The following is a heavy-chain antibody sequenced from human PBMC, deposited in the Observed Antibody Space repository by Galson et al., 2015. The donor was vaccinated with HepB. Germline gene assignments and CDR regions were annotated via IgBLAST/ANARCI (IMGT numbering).Heavy chain of an antibody. V-gene: IGHV1-69*13. CDR3: ARDTRQDIVVVPAAIPDAFDI. Sequence: SVKVSCKASGGTFSSYSVSWVRQAPGQGLEWMGGVIPIFGTANYAQKFQGRVTITADESTSTAYMEMSSLRSEDTAVYYCARDTRQDIVVVPAAIPDAFDIWGQGTMVTVSS. D-gene: IGHD2-2*01. J-gene: IGHJ3*02. CDR1: GGTFSSYS. CDR2: VIPIFGTA.